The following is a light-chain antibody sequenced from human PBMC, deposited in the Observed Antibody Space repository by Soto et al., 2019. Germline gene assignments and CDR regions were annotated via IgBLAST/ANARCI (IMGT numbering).Light chain of an antibody. Sequence: DIQMTQSPSTLSASVGYRGTITCRASQSISSWLAWYQQKPGKAPKLLIYDASSLESGVPSRFSGSGSGTEFTLTISSLQPDDFATYYCQQYNSYPLFGQGTKVDIK. J-gene: IGKJ1*01. CDR2: DAS. V-gene: IGKV1-5*01. CDR3: QQYNSYPL. CDR1: QSISSW.